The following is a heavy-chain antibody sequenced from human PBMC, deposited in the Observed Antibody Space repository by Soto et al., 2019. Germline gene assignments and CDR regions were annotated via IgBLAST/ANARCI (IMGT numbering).Heavy chain of an antibody. CDR2: ITATSVST. CDR3: ARDGAAAAPGSYYYYMDV. Sequence: GGSLRLSCAASGLTYGTYAMNWVRQAPGKGLEWVSAITATSVSTFYADSVKGRFTISRDNSKNTLYLQMNSLRAEDTAVYYCARDGAAAAPGSYYYYMDVWGKGTTVTVSS. D-gene: IGHD6-13*01. CDR1: GLTYGTYA. J-gene: IGHJ6*03. V-gene: IGHV3-23*01.